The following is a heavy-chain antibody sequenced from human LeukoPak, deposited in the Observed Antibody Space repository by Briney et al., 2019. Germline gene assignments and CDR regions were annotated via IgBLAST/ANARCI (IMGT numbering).Heavy chain of an antibody. CDR1: KFTFSDYS. V-gene: IGHV3-21*01. CDR2: ISSIRNYI. CDR3: ARGPGSCSWYLTLEGGYYFDY. D-gene: IGHD6-13*01. Sequence: GGSLRLSCAASKFTFSDYSMSWVRQAPGKRLEWVSSISSIRNYIYYADSVKGRFTVSRDNAKNSLYLQMNSLRAEDTAVYYCARGPGSCSWYLTLEGGYYFDYWGQGTLVTVSS. J-gene: IGHJ4*02.